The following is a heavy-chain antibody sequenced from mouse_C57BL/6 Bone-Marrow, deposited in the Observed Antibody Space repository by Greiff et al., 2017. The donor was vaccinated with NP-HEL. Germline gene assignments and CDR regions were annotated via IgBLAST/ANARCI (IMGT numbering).Heavy chain of an antibody. CDR1: GYTFTEYT. Sequence: LVKPGASVKLSCKASGYTFTEYTIHWVKQRSGQGLEWIGWFYPGSGSIKYNEKFKDKATLTADKSSSTVYMELSRLTSEDSAGYFCARHEAPIYYYGSSYVGYFDYWGQGTTLTVSS. CDR3: ARHEAPIYYYGSSYVGYFDY. CDR2: FYPGSGSI. J-gene: IGHJ2*01. D-gene: IGHD1-1*01. V-gene: IGHV1-62-2*01.